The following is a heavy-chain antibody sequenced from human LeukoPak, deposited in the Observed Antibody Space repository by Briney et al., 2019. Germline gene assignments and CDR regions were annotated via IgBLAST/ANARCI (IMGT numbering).Heavy chain of an antibody. CDR2: IRHDGSNK. CDR1: GFTFSSYG. CDR3: AKADSVVYWFDP. V-gene: IGHV3-30*02. J-gene: IGHJ5*02. D-gene: IGHD3-22*01. Sequence: GGSLRLSCAASGFTFSSYGMHWVRQAPGKGLEWVAFIRHDGSNKYYADSVKGRFTISRDNSKNTLYLQMNSLRAEDTAVYYCAKADSVVYWFDPWGQGTLVTVSS.